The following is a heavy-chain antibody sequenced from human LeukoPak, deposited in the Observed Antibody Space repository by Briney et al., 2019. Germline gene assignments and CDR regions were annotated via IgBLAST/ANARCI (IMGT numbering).Heavy chain of an antibody. CDR2: ISANNGDT. Sequence: GASVKVSCKASGYTFTNYGINWVRQAPGQGLEWMGWISANNGDTNFAQEFQDRVTMTTDTFTSTAYMELRSLRSDDTAVYYCARERGYGDYVFYYWGQGTLVTVSS. J-gene: IGHJ4*02. D-gene: IGHD4-17*01. CDR1: GYTFTNYG. CDR3: ARERGYGDYVFYY. V-gene: IGHV1-18*01.